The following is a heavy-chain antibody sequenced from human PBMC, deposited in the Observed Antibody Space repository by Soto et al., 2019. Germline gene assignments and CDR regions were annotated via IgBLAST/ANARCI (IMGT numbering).Heavy chain of an antibody. Sequence: PGESLKISCKGSGYSFTSYWSSWVRQMPGKGLEWMGRIDPSDSYTNYSPSFQGHVTISADKSISTAYLQWSSLKASDTAMYYCAGYYDSSGYYGMDVWGQGTTVTVSS. CDR3: AGYYDSSGYYGMDV. D-gene: IGHD3-22*01. V-gene: IGHV5-10-1*01. CDR2: IDPSDSYT. J-gene: IGHJ6*02. CDR1: GYSFTSYW.